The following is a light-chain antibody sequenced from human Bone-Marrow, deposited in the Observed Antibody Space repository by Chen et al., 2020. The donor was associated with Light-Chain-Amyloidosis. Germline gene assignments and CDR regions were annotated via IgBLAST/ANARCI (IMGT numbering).Light chain of an antibody. V-gene: IGLV3-25*03. CDR2: RDT. J-gene: IGLJ2*01. CDR3: QSADSSGTYEVI. Sequence: SYELTQPPSVSVSPGQTARITCSGDDLPTKYAYWYQQKPGQAPVLVIHRDTERPSGISERFSSSSSGTTATLTISGVRAEDEADYHCQSADSSGTYEVIFGGGTKLTV. CDR1: DLPTKY.